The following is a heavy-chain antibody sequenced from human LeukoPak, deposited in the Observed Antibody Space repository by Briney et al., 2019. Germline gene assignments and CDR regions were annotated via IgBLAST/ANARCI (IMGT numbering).Heavy chain of an antibody. V-gene: IGHV3-15*01. CDR3: TKFFLGRRDYVWESYRYLAFDI. D-gene: IGHD3-16*02. J-gene: IGHJ3*02. Sequence: GGSRRLSCAASGFTLSDAWMSWVRKPPGKGLEWVGHIKTKSDGGTTDYAAPVKGRFNISRDGSKNTLYLQMNSLKTEDTAVYYCTKFFLGRRDYVWESYRYLAFDIWGHGTMVTVSS. CDR1: GFTLSDAW. CDR2: IKTKSDGGTT.